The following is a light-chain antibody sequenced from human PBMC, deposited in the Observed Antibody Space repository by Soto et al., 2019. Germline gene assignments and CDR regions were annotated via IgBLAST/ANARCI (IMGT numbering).Light chain of an antibody. Sequence: DVQMTQSPSTLSASVGDRVTITCRASQSVTSWLAWYQQKPGKAPKVLIYDASSLESGVQSRFSGSGSGTEFTLTTSSLHPDDFATYYCHHYNSYPGTFGQGTKVEIK. CDR1: QSVTSW. J-gene: IGKJ1*01. CDR2: DAS. V-gene: IGKV1-5*01. CDR3: HHYNSYPGT.